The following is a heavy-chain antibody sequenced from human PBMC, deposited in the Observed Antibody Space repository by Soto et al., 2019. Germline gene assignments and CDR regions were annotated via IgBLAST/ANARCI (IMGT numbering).Heavy chain of an antibody. CDR3: ARTGGMDV. V-gene: IGHV4-34*01. J-gene: IGHJ6*02. CDR1: GGSFSGYY. Sequence: QVQLQQWGAGLLKPSETLSLTCAVYGGSFSGYYWSWIRQPPGKGLEWIGEINHSGNTNYNPSLKSRVTRLVDTSKNQVSLKLSSVTAADTAVYYCARTGGMDVWGQGTTVTVSS. CDR2: INHSGNT.